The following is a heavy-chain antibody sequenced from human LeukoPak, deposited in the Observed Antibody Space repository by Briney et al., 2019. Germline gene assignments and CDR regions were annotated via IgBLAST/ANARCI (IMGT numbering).Heavy chain of an antibody. CDR2: IIPIFGTA. V-gene: IGHV1-69*05. CDR1: GGTFSSYA. J-gene: IGHJ3*02. D-gene: IGHD3-22*01. Sequence: ASVKVSCKASGGTFSSYAISWVRQAPGQGLEWMGGIIPIFGTASYAQKFQGRVTITTDESTSTAYMELSSLRSEDTAVYYCARDLFDDSSGSFSAFDIWGQGTMVTVSS. CDR3: ARDLFDDSSGSFSAFDI.